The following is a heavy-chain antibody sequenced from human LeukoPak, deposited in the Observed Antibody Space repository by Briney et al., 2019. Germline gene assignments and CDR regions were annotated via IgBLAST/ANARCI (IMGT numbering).Heavy chain of an antibody. CDR1: FTVSSNY. V-gene: IGHV3-53*01. CDR3: ASWGEGALDN. Sequence: GGSLRLSCAFTVSSNYMSWVRQAPGKGLEWVSVIYSDGSTYYADSVKGRFTGSRDNSKNTLYLQMNSLRVEDTGVYYCASWGEGALDNWGQGTLVTVSS. J-gene: IGHJ4*02. D-gene: IGHD1-26*01. CDR2: IYSDGST.